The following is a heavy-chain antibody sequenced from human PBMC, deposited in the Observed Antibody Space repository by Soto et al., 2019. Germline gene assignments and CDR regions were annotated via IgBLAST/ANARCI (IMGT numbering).Heavy chain of an antibody. CDR1: CYTFTSYG. J-gene: IGHJ6*02. D-gene: IGHD5-18*01. CDR3: ASSSEAPVDTALVTDYDYGMDV. V-gene: IGHV1-18*04. Sequence: QVQLVQSGAEVKKPGASVKVSCKASCYTFTSYGISWVRQAPGQGLEWMGWISAYNGNTNYAQKLQGRVTMTTDTPTSTAYMGLRSLRADDTAVYSCASSSEAPVDTALVTDYDYGMDVWGQGTTVTGSS. CDR2: ISAYNGNT.